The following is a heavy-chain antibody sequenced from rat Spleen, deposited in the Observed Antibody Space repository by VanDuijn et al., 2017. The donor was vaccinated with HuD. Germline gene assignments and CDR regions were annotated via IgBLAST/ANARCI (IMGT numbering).Heavy chain of an antibody. J-gene: IGHJ2*01. CDR1: GFSLTSYI. V-gene: IGHV2-6*01. CDR3: ARYYFDY. Sequence: QVQLKESGPGLVQPSQTLSLTCTVSGFSLTSYIMSWVRQPPGKGLEWIAAISSAGNTYYNSALKSRLSISRDTSKSQVFLKMNSLQTEDTAMYFCARYYFDYWGQGVMVTVSS. CDR2: ISSAGNT.